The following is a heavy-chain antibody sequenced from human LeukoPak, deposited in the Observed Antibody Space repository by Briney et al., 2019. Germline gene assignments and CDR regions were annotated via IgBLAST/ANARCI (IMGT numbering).Heavy chain of an antibody. CDR3: AKNWYGTSLDP. CDR2: IYTSGST. D-gene: IGHD2-2*01. CDR1: GGSISGSY. V-gene: IGHV4-4*07. Sequence: SETRSLTCSVSGGSISGSYWSWIRQPAGKGLEWIGRIYTSGSTNYNPSLKSRVSMSVDTSKNQFSLNLSSVTAADTAVYYCAKNWYGTSLDPWGQGTLVTVSS. J-gene: IGHJ5*02.